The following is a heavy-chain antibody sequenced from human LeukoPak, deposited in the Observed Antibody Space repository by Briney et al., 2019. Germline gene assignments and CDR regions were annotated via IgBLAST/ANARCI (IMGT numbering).Heavy chain of an antibody. J-gene: IGHJ4*02. D-gene: IGHD1-26*01. V-gene: IGHV4-4*07. CDR3: ARVVVGATKPYYFDY. Sequence: SETLSLTCTVSGVSISSYYWSWIRQPAGKGLEWIGRIYTSGSTNYNPSLKSRVTMSVDTSKNQFSLKLSSVTAADTAVYYCARVVVGATKPYYFDYWGQGTLVTVSS. CDR2: IYTSGST. CDR1: GVSISSYY.